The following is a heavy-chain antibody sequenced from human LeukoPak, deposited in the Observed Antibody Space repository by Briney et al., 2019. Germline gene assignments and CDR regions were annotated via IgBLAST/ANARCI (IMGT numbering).Heavy chain of an antibody. Sequence: GGSLRLSCAASGFTFSSYAMHWVRQAPGKGLEWVAVISYDGSNKYYADSVKGRFTISRDNSKNTLYLQMNSLRAEDMALYYCAKDIDSSSWGPLDYWGQGTLVTVSS. D-gene: IGHD6-13*01. CDR1: GFTFSSYA. CDR2: ISYDGSNK. J-gene: IGHJ4*02. CDR3: AKDIDSSSWGPLDY. V-gene: IGHV3-30-3*01.